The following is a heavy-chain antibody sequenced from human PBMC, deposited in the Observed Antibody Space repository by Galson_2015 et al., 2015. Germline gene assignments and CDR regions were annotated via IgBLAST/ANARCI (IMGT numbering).Heavy chain of an antibody. D-gene: IGHD3-22*01. V-gene: IGHV3-21*01. CDR2: ISSSSSYI. Sequence: SLRLSCAASGFTFSSYSMNWVRQAPGKGLEWVSSISSSSSYIYYADSVKGRFTISRDNAKNSLYLQMNSLRAEDTAVYYCARDHYYDSSGYYGFWLGPDFWGQGTLVTVSS. J-gene: IGHJ4*02. CDR1: GFTFSSYS. CDR3: ARDHYYDSSGYYGFWLGPDF.